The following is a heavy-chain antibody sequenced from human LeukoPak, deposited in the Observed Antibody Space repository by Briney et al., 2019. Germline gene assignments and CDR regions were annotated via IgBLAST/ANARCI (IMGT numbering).Heavy chain of an antibody. CDR2: VRYDGGNK. V-gene: IGHV3-30*02. CDR3: AKEMADRREAFDY. J-gene: IGHJ4*02. Sequence: GGSLRLSCAASGFTFSNYGIHWFRQAPGKGLEWVAFVRYDGGNKYYADSVKGRFTISRDNSKSTLYLQMNSLRAEDSAVYYCAKEMADRREAFDYWGQGTLATVSS. CDR1: GFTFSNYG. D-gene: IGHD6-6*01.